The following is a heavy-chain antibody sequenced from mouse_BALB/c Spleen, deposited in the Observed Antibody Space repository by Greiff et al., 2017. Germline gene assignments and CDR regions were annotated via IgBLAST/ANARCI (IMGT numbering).Heavy chain of an antibody. D-gene: IGHD3-1*01. CDR2: INPYNGDT. Sequence: EVQRVESGPELVKPGASVKISCKASGYSFTGYFMNWVMQSHGKSLEWIGRINPYNGDTFYNQKFKGKATLTVDKSSSTAHMELRSLASEDSAVYYCAREGLAWFAYWGQGTLVTVSA. V-gene: IGHV1-20*02. CDR1: GYSFTGYF. CDR3: AREGLAWFAY. J-gene: IGHJ3*01.